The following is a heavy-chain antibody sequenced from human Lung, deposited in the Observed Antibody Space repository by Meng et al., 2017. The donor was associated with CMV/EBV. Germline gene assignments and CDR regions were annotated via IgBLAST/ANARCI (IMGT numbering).Heavy chain of an antibody. D-gene: IGHD6-13*01. J-gene: IGHJ4*02. Sequence: SCAASGFTFSSYELNWVRQAPGKGLEWFSYISKSGLAIYYGDSVKGRFTIFRDNAKNSLYLQMNSLRAEDTAVYYCARMGRSAAFDYWGQGTLVTVSS. CDR2: ISKSGLAI. CDR3: ARMGRSAAFDY. CDR1: GFTFSSYE. V-gene: IGHV3-48*03.